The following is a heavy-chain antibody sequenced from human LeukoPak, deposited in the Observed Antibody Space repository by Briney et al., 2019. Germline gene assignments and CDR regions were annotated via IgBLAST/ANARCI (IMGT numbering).Heavy chain of an antibody. Sequence: SETLSLTCSVFGGSISSSSYYWGWIRQSPGKGLEWIASIYHDGNTFYNPSLKSRVAISVDTAKSQVSLRLRSVTAADTAVYYCAETNTQDWFDPWGQGILVTVSP. CDR1: GGSISSSSYY. CDR2: IYHDGNT. J-gene: IGHJ5*02. V-gene: IGHV4-39*07. D-gene: IGHD1-7*01. CDR3: AETNTQDWFDP.